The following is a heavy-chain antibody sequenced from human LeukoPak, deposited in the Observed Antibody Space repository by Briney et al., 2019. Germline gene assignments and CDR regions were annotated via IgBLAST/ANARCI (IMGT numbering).Heavy chain of an antibody. CDR2: INWNGGST. D-gene: IGHD3-10*01. CDR1: GFTFDDYG. V-gene: IGHV3-20*04. CDR3: ARGRHYGSGSYSGDFDL. J-gene: IGHJ2*01. Sequence: PGGSLRLSCAASGFTFDDYGMSWLRQAPGKGLEWVSGINWNGGSTGYADSVKGRFTISRDNAKNSLYLQMNSLRVEDTALYYCARGRHYGSGSYSGDFDLWGRGTLVTVSS.